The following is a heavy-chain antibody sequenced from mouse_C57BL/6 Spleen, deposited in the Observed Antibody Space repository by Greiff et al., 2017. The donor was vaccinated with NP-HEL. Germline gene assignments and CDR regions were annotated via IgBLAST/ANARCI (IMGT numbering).Heavy chain of an antibody. CDR3: TSDSSGCVDYAMDY. D-gene: IGHD3-2*02. J-gene: IGHJ4*01. CDR2: IDPEDGDT. CDR1: GFNIKDYY. Sequence: EVQLQQSGAELARPGASVKLSCTASGFNIKDYYMHWVKQRPEQGLEWIGRIDPEDGDTEYDPKFKDKATLTADTSSNTAYMQLSSLTSEYTAVYYCTSDSSGCVDYAMDYWGQGTSVTVSS. V-gene: IGHV14-1*01.